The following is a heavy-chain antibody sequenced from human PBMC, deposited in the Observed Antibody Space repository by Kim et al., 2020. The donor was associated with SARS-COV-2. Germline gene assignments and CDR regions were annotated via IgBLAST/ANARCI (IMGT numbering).Heavy chain of an antibody. CDR1: GFTFSSYS. V-gene: IGHV3-48*02. CDR3: ARRVQRWLQLNCLDY. Sequence: GGSLRLSCAASGFTFSSYSMNWVRQAPGKGLEWVSYISSSSSTIYYADSVKGRFTISRDNAKNLLYLQMNSLRDEDTAVYYCARRVQRWLQLNCLDYWGQGTLVTVSS. D-gene: IGHD5-12*01. CDR2: ISSSSSTI. J-gene: IGHJ4*02.